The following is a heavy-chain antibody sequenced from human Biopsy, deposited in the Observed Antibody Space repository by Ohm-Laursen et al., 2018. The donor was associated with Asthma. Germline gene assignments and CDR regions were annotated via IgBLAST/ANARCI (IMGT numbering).Heavy chain of an antibody. CDR3: ARATSTWSQSGPHYFDH. J-gene: IGHJ4*02. CDR2: VYSTGST. Sequence: GTLSLTCTVSPGSISDYYWNWIRPFPGKGLEWIGYVYSTGSTRYNPSLKSRVTISVDTSINQVSLRLSSATAADTAMYYCARATSTWSQSGPHYFDHWGQGALVTVSS. V-gene: IGHV4-59*01. CDR1: PGSISDYY. D-gene: IGHD6-13*01.